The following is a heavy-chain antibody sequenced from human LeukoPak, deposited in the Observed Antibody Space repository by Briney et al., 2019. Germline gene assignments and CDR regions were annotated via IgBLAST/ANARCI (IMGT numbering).Heavy chain of an antibody. CDR1: GFTFSSDW. CDR3: ARAPSGWTYYYFGMDV. J-gene: IGHJ6*02. V-gene: IGHV3-7*01. CDR2: IKQDGSEK. D-gene: IGHD6-19*01. Sequence: PGGSLRLSCAASGFTFSSDWMSWVRQAPGKGLEWVANIKQDGSEKYYVDSVKGRFTISRDNAKNSLYLQMNSLRAEDTAVYYCARAPSGWTYYYFGMDVWGQGTTVTVSS.